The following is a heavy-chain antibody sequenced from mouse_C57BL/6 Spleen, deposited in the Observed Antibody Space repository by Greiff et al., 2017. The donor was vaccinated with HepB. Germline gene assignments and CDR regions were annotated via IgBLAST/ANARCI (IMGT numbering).Heavy chain of an antibody. D-gene: IGHD2-1*01. CDR1: GFNIKDYY. CDR2: IDPEDGET. Sequence: VHVKQSGAELVKPGASVKLSCTASGFNIKDYYMHWVKQRTEQGLEWIGRIDPEDGETKYAPKFQGKATITADTSSNTAYLQLSSLTSEDTAVYYCARCNYGDYYAMDYWGQGTSVTVSS. CDR3: ARCNYGDYYAMDY. J-gene: IGHJ4*01. V-gene: IGHV14-2*01.